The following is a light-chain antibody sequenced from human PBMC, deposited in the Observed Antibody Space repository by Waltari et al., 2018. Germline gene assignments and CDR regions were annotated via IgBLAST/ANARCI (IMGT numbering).Light chain of an antibody. CDR3: SSYTGRSTLYV. Sequence: QSALTQPASVSGSPGQSITISCTGTSRYVGFYNLVSWYQHHPGKVPKLMIYEVSNRPSGVSNRFSGSKSGNTASLTISELQAEDEADYYCSSYTGRSTLYVFGTGTTVTVL. V-gene: IGLV2-14*01. J-gene: IGLJ1*01. CDR2: EVS. CDR1: SRYVGFYNL.